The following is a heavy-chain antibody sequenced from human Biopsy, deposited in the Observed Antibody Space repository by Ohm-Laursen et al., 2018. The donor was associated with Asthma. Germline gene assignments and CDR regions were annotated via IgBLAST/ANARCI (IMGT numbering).Heavy chain of an antibody. D-gene: IGHD2-2*01. V-gene: IGHV1-69*13. CDR3: ARKAGSCISRTCYSLDL. CDR1: GGTFNTYA. Sequence: SVKVSCKPLGGTFNTYAIGWVRQAPGQGLEWMGGINSVFGTTTYPQKFQDRVTITADDSTSTVYMELSSLRSEDTAAYYCARKAGSCISRTCYSLDLWGQGTLVTVSS. J-gene: IGHJ5*02. CDR2: INSVFGTT.